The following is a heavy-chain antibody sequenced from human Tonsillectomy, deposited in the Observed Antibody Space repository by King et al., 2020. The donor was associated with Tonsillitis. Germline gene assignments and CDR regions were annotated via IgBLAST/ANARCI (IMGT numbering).Heavy chain of an antibody. Sequence: VQLQESGPGLVKPSQTLSLTFAVSGGSISSVVYPWSWIRQSPGKGLEWIGYINYSGSTYYNPSLKSRLTISVDTSKNQFSLKLSSVTAAATAVYYCARKGPPFYVLDVWGQGTPVTVSS. CDR2: INYSGST. V-gene: IGHV4-30-4*07. CDR1: GGSISSVVYP. D-gene: IGHD3-16*01. CDR3: ARKGPPFYVLDV. J-gene: IGHJ6*02.